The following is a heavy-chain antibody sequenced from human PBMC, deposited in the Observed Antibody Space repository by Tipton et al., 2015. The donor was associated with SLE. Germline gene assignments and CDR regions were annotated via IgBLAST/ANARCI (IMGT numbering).Heavy chain of an antibody. Sequence: TLSLTCTVYNGSSTVYYWSWIRQPPGKGLEWIGYIYDSGNSDYNPSLKSRVTISVDTSKNQFSLRLTSLTAADTAVYYCARVVYSFSDAFDIWGQGTLVTVSS. V-gene: IGHV4-59*01. J-gene: IGHJ3*02. CDR2: IYDSGNS. CDR1: NGSSTVYY. CDR3: ARVVYSFSDAFDI. D-gene: IGHD6-13*01.